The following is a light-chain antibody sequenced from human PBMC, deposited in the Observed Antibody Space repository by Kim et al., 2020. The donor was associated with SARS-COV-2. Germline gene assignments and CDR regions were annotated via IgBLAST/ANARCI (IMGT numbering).Light chain of an antibody. CDR1: QSVSSY. CDR2: DAS. CDR3: QQRSNWPPVT. V-gene: IGKV3-11*01. Sequence: EIVLTQSPATLSLSPGERATLSCRASQSVSSYLAWYQLKPGQAPRLLIYDASNRATGIPARFSGSGSGTDFTLTISSLEPEDFAVYYCQQRSNWPPVTFGQGTRLEIK. J-gene: IGKJ5*01.